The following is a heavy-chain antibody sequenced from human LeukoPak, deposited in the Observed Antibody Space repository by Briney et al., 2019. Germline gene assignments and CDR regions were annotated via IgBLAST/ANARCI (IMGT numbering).Heavy chain of an antibody. CDR3: ASGRLDAKYYYDSSGYSGG. J-gene: IGHJ4*02. CDR2: ISSGGDST. Sequence: GGSLRLSCAASGFIFSSHAMSWVRQAPGKGLEWVSVISSGGDSTYYADSVKGRFTISRGNAKNSLYLQMNSLRVDDTAVYYCASGRLDAKYYYDSSGYSGGWGQGTLVTVSS. CDR1: GFIFSSHA. V-gene: IGHV3-23*01. D-gene: IGHD3-22*01.